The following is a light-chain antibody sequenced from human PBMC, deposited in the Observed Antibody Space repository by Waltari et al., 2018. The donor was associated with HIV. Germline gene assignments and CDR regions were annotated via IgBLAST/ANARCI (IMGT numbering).Light chain of an antibody. CDR2: GNS. J-gene: IGLJ2*01. CDR1: RSNIGAGYA. V-gene: IGLV1-40*01. Sequence: QSVLTQPPSVSGAPGQRVTISCTGSRSNIGAGYAVPWYQQVPGQAPKLLIFGNSNRPSGVPDRFSGSKSATSASLAITGLQAEDEADYYCQSYDSSLTVVIFGGGTKLTVL. CDR3: QSYDSSLTVVI.